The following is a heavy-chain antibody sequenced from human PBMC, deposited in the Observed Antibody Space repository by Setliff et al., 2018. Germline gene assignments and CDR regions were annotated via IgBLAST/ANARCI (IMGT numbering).Heavy chain of an antibody. D-gene: IGHD3-22*01. J-gene: IGHJ4*02. CDR1: GASISSYY. CDR2: IYYGGTT. CDR3: ARHRRDSSGNYFVGLYYFDY. V-gene: IGHV4-59*08. Sequence: PSETLSLTCTVSGASISSYYWSWIRQPPGKGLEWIGYIYYGGTTNYNPSLKSRVSISLDTSKSQFSLRLSSLTAADTSVYYRARHRRDSSGNYFVGLYYFDYWGQGTPVTVSS.